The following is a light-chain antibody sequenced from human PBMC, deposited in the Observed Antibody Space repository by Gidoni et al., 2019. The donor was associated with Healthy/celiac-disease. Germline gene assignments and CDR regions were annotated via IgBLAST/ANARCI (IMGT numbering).Light chain of an antibody. J-gene: IGLJ3*02. CDR1: SGINVGTYR. CDR2: YKSDSDK. Sequence: QAVLTQPSSLSASPASSARLTCTLRSGINVGTYRIYWYQQKPGSPPQYLLRYKSDSDKQQGSGVPSRFSGAKDDSANAGILLISGLQSEDEADYYCMIWNSSAWVFGGGTKLTVL. CDR3: MIWNSSAWV. V-gene: IGLV5-45*02.